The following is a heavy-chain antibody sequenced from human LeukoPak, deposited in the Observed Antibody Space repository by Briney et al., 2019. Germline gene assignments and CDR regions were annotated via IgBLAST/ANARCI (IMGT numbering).Heavy chain of an antibody. J-gene: IGHJ5*02. V-gene: IGHV1-18*01. Sequence: RASVKVSCKASGYTFTSYGISWVRQAPGQGLEWMGWISAYNGNTNYAQKLQGRVTMTTDTSTSTAYMELRSLRSDDTAVYYCAREGITIFGVTYYNWFDPWGQGTLVTVSS. CDR2: ISAYNGNT. CDR1: GYTFTSYG. D-gene: IGHD3-3*01. CDR3: AREGITIFGVTYYNWFDP.